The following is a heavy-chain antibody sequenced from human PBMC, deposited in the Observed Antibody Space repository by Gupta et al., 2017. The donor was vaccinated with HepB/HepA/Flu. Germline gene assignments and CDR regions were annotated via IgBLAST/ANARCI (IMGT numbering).Heavy chain of an antibody. CDR3: ARSYDSSGYYYLALFDY. Sequence: EVQLVESGGGLVKPGGSLRLSCAASGFTFSSYSMNWVCQAPGKGLEWVSSISSSSSYIYYADSVKGRFTISRDNAKNSLYLQMNSLRAEDTAVYYCARSYDSSGYYYLALFDYWGQGTLVTVSS. J-gene: IGHJ4*02. D-gene: IGHD3-22*01. CDR1: GFTFSSYS. CDR2: ISSSSSYI. V-gene: IGHV3-21*01.